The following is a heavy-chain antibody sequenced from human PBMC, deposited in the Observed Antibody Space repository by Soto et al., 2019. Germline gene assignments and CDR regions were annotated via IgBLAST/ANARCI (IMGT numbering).Heavy chain of an antibody. J-gene: IGHJ4*02. Sequence: QVKLHQWGAGLLKPSETLSLTCTVYDGSSSGYYWSWFGQPPGKGLEWIGEINPSGSTNYNPSLKSRVTISVDTSNNQFSLNVNSVTAADTAVYYCARGRITMLHWGQGTLVTVSS. CDR2: INPSGST. D-gene: IGHD3-10*02. CDR1: DGSSSGYY. V-gene: IGHV4-34*01. CDR3: ARGRITMLH.